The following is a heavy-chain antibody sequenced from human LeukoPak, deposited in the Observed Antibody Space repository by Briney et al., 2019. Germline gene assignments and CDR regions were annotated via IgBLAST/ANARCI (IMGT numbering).Heavy chain of an antibody. CDR1: GGSINNTSYF. Sequence: SSETLSLTCTVSGGSINNTSYFWDWIRQPPGKGLEWIGSIYYRGSTYYNPSLKSRVTISVDTSKNQFSLKLSSVTAADTAVYYCARHPNFGSGSFIDYWGQGTLVTVSS. V-gene: IGHV4-39*01. D-gene: IGHD3-10*01. CDR3: ARHPNFGSGSFIDY. J-gene: IGHJ4*02. CDR2: IYYRGST.